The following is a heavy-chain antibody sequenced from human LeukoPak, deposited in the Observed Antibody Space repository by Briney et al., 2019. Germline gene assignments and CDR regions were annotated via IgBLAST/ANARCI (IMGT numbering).Heavy chain of an antibody. D-gene: IGHD3-9*01. CDR3: AKDPVLRYFDLQAPVVDY. CDR1: GFTFSSYA. CDR2: ISGSGGST. Sequence: TGGSLRLSCAASGFTFSSYAMSWVRQAPGKGLEWVSAISGSGGSTYYADSVKGRFTISRDNSKNTLYLQMNSLRAEDTAVYYCAKDPVLRYFDLQAPVVDYWGQGTLVTVSS. J-gene: IGHJ4*02. V-gene: IGHV3-23*01.